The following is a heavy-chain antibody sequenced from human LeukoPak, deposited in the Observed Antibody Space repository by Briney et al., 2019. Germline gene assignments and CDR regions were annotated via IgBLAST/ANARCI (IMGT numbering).Heavy chain of an antibody. CDR1: GFTFGSYA. J-gene: IGHJ4*02. D-gene: IGHD3-16*02. Sequence: GGSLRLSCAASGFTFGSYAMSWVRQAPGKGLEWVAGLSGSAGGSNYADSVKGRFTISRDNSKNTLFLQMDRLRAEDTAVYFCAKRGVVVRVFLVGFHKEAYYFDSWGQGALVTVSS. CDR2: LSGSAGGS. CDR3: AKRGVVVRVFLVGFHKEAYYFDS. V-gene: IGHV3-23*01.